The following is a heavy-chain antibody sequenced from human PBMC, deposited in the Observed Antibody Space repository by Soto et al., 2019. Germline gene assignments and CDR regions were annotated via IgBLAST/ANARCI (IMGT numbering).Heavy chain of an antibody. CDR3: APSYIVLMVYAIRPSAP. CDR1: GFTFSSYW. V-gene: IGHV3-74*01. J-gene: IGHJ5*02. Sequence: GGSLRLSCAASGFTFSSYWMHWVRQAPGKGLVWVSRINSDGSSTSYADSVKGRFTISRDNAKNTLYLKMNSLRAEDTAVYYCAPSYIVLMVYAIRPSAPWGQGTLVTVSS. D-gene: IGHD2-8*01. CDR2: INSDGSST.